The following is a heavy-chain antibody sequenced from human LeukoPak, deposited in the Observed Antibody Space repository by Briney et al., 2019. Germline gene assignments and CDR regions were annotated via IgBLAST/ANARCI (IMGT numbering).Heavy chain of an antibody. Sequence: PSETLSLTCTVSGGSISSSSYYWGWIRQPPGKGLEWIGSIYYSGSTYYNPSLKSRVTISVDTSKNQFSPKLSSVTAADTAVYYCAFQYGDRSHFDYWGQGTLVTVSS. CDR1: GGSISSSSYY. CDR2: IYYSGST. V-gene: IGHV4-39*07. D-gene: IGHD4-17*01. J-gene: IGHJ4*02. CDR3: AFQYGDRSHFDY.